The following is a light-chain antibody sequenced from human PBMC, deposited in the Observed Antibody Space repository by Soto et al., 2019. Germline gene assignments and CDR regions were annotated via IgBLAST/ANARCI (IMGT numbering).Light chain of an antibody. CDR3: QQYGSSRT. Sequence: EIVLTQSPGTLSLSPGERATLSCRASQSFSSYYLAWYQQKPGQAPRLLIYDASSRATGIPDRFSGGGAGTDFALTISRREPEDFAVYYCQQYGSSRTFGQGTKVEIK. CDR1: QSFSSYY. CDR2: DAS. J-gene: IGKJ1*01. V-gene: IGKV3-20*01.